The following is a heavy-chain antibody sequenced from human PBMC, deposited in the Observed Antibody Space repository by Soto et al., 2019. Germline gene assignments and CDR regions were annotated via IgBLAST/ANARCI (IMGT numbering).Heavy chain of an antibody. CDR2: IYYSGST. CDR3: ARDRGRGVVGRQLAPYGMDV. V-gene: IGHV4-30-4*01. J-gene: IGHJ6*02. D-gene: IGHD1-1*01. CDR1: GGSISSGDYY. Sequence: SETLSLTCAVSGGSISSGDYYWIWIRHPPGKGLEWIGYIYYSGSTYYNPSLKSRVTISVDTSKNQFSLKLSSVTAADTVVYYCARDRGRGVVGRQLAPYGMDVWGQGTTVTVSS.